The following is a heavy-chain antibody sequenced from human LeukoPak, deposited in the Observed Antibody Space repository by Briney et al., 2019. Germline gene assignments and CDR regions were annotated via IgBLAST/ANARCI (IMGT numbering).Heavy chain of an antibody. J-gene: IGHJ4*02. CDR3: ARDAILSYYSDGSAYHGFDF. Sequence: GASVKVSCKASGYTFTLYGISWVRQAPGQGLEWMGWISPYNGNTYSAQKFQGRVTMTTDTPTNTAYMDLRSLRSDDTAMYYCARDAILSYYSDGSAYHGFDFWGQGTLVTVSS. D-gene: IGHD3-22*01. CDR1: GYTFTLYG. CDR2: ISPYNGNT. V-gene: IGHV1-18*01.